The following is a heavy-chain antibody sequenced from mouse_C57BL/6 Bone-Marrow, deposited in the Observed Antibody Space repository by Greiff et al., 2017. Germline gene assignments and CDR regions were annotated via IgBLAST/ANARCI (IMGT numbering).Heavy chain of an antibody. CDR3: ARKGREFAY. J-gene: IGHJ3*01. CDR1: GYTFTSYG. V-gene: IGHV1-81*01. CDR2: IYPRSGNT. Sequence: VQRVESGAELARPGASVKLSCKASGYTFTSYGISWVKQRTGQGLEWIGEIYPRSGNTYYNEKFKGKDTLTADKSSSTAYMELRSLTSEDSAVYFWARKGREFAYWGQGTLVTVSA.